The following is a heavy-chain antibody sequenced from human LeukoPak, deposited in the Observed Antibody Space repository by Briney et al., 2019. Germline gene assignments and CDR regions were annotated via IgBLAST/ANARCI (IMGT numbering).Heavy chain of an antibody. J-gene: IGHJ4*02. CDR1: GYRFTTYW. CDR3: ARGLRYYDSSGFYSYYFDY. Sequence: GESLKISCKNSGYRFTTYWIAWVRQMPGKGLEWVGIIYPGDSDTKYSPSFQGRVTISADKSISTAYLQWGSLKASDTAIYYCARGLRYYDSSGFYSYYFDYWGQGTLVTVSS. CDR2: IYPGDSDT. D-gene: IGHD3-22*01. V-gene: IGHV5-51*01.